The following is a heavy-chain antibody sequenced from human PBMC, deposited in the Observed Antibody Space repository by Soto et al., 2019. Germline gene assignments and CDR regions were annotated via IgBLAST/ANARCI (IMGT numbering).Heavy chain of an antibody. D-gene: IGHD6-13*01. V-gene: IGHV5-51*01. CDR2: IYPGDSDT. CDR1: GYSFTTYW. CDR3: ARAGYISSHPRTKYYYYYGMDV. J-gene: IGHJ6*02. Sequence: GESLKISCKASGYSFTTYWFGWVRQMPGKDLEWMGIIYPGDSDTRYSPSFQGQVTISADKSISTAYLQWSSLKASDTAMYYCARAGYISSHPRTKYYYYYGMDVWGQGTTVTVSS.